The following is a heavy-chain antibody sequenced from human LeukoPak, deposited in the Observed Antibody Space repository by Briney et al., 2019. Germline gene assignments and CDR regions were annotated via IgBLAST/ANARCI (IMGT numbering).Heavy chain of an antibody. Sequence: SETLSLTCTVSGDSISTYYWSWIRQPAGRGLEWVGDIYYSGSTNYNPSLKSRVTISVDTSKNQFSLELSSVTAADTAVYYCARFGGGYYFGSGSPVWGQGTMVTVSS. CDR1: GDSISTYY. D-gene: IGHD3-10*01. CDR3: ARFGGGYYFGSGSPV. V-gene: IGHV4-59*01. J-gene: IGHJ3*01. CDR2: IYYSGST.